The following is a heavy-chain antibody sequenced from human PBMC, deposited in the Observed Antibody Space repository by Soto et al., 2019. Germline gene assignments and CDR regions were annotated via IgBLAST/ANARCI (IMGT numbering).Heavy chain of an antibody. D-gene: IGHD1-1*01. CDR2: IYYSGST. Sequence: QVQLQESGPGLVKPSQTLSLTCTVSGGSVSSADYYWSWIRQHPGKGLEWIGYIYYSGSTYYNPSLKSLVTISVDTSKTQFSLNLSSVTAADTAVYYCARDTSGKGYYYHGMDVWGQGITVTVSS. CDR3: ARDTSGKGYYYHGMDV. J-gene: IGHJ6*02. V-gene: IGHV4-31*01. CDR1: GGSVSSADYY.